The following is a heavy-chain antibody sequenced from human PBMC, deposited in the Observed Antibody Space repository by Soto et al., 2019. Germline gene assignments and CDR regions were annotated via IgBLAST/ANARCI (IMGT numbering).Heavy chain of an antibody. V-gene: IGHV3-23*01. CDR1: GFTFSNYA. D-gene: IGHD2-15*01. J-gene: IGHJ4*02. CDR2: ISDSGGST. Sequence: EVQLLESGGGLVQRGGSLRLSCAASGFTFSNYAMSWVRQAPGKGLEWVSLISDSGGSTYYAGSVKGRFTISRDNSKNTLYLQMNSLRAEYTSVYYCAKCPAWGGGCERLDYWGQGALVTVSS. CDR3: AKCPAWGGGCERLDY.